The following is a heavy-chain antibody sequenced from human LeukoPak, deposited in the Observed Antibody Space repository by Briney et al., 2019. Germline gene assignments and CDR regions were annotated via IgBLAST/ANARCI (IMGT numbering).Heavy chain of an antibody. V-gene: IGHV3-11*01. CDR1: GFTFSDYY. CDR3: APKLYYFDH. Sequence: PGGSLRLSCAVSGFTFSDYYMSWIRQAPGKGLEWVSYISSGGSTISHADSVKGRFTISRDNAKNSLYLQMNSLRAEDTAVYYCAPKLYYFDHWGQGTLVTVSS. D-gene: IGHD3-10*01. J-gene: IGHJ4*02. CDR2: ISSGGSTI.